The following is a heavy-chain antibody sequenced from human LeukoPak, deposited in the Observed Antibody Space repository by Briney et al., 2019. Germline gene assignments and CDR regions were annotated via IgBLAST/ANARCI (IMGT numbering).Heavy chain of an antibody. CDR3: AREYYSSFDF. Sequence: GGSLRLSCAASGFNFGVYWMSWVRQAPGKGLEWVATVSQDGHYVYYVDSVKGRFYISRDNARNSLYLQMDSLRAEDTAVYYCAREYYSSFDFWGQGALVTVSS. D-gene: IGHD2-21*01. J-gene: IGHJ4*02. CDR1: GFNFGVYW. CDR2: VSQDGHYV. V-gene: IGHV3-7*01.